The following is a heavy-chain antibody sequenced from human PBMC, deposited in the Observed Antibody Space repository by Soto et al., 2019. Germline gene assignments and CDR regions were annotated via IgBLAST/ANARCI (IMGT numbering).Heavy chain of an antibody. CDR2: IYSGGAT. CDR1: GFTVSNNY. CDR3: AREGTYNGV. D-gene: IGHD1-1*01. Sequence: EVQLVESGGGLVQPGGSLRLSCAASGFTVSNNYRRWVRQAPGKGLEWVSLIYSGGATYYADSVKGRFTISRDNSKNTLYLQMNSLGAEDTAVYYCAREGTYNGVGGQGILVTVSS. J-gene: IGHJ4*02. V-gene: IGHV3-66*01.